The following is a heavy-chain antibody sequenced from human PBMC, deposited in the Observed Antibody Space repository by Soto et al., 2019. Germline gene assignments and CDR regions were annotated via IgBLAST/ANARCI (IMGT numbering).Heavy chain of an antibody. Sequence: ASVKVSCKASGYTFTSYDINWVRQATGQGLEWMGWMNPNSGNTGYAQKFQGRVTMTRNTSISTAYMELSSLRSEDTAVYYCARGCRAAAGTTYYYYMDVWGKGTTVTVS. CDR1: GYTFTSYD. J-gene: IGHJ6*03. CDR3: ARGCRAAAGTTYYYYMDV. V-gene: IGHV1-8*01. D-gene: IGHD6-13*01. CDR2: MNPNSGNT.